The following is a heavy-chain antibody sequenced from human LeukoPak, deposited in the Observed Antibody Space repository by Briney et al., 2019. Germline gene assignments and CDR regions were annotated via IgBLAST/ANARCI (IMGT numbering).Heavy chain of an antibody. J-gene: IGHJ4*02. CDR2: NRDGGGT. V-gene: IGHV3-74*01. Sequence: GGSLRLSCAASRLTFSDYWMHWVRQAPGKGLVWVSRNRDGGGTTYADSVKGRFTISRDNAKNTVYLQMNSLRAEDTAVYFCARVAYGDYGVFDYWGQGTLVTVSS. D-gene: IGHD4-17*01. CDR3: ARVAYGDYGVFDY. CDR1: RLTFSDYW.